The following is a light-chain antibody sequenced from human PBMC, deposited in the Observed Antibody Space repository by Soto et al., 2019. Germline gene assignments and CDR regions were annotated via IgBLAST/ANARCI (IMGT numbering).Light chain of an antibody. CDR1: QSISSW. CDR2: DAS. CDR3: QQYNSYWWT. J-gene: IGKJ1*01. Sequence: DRQITHSPSTLSASVGDRVTITCRASQSISSWLAWYQQKPGKAPKLLIYDASSLESGVPSRFSGSGSGTEFTLTISSLQPDDFAPYYCQQYNSYWWTFGQGAKVDI. V-gene: IGKV1-5*01.